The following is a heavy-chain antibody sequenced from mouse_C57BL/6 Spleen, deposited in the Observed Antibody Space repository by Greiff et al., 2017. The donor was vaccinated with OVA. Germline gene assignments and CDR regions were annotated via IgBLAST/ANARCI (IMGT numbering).Heavy chain of an antibody. CDR1: GFSFSDDG. Sequence: EVQLVESGGGLAKPAGSLTLSCAASGFSFSDDGLHWVRQAPEKGLEWVAYISSGSSTIYYADTVRGRFTISRDQDKNPLFPEMTSLRSEDTAMYYGAREGWFADWGEGTLVTVSA. V-gene: IGHV5-17*01. CDR3: AREGWFAD. CDR2: ISSGSSTI. J-gene: IGHJ3*01.